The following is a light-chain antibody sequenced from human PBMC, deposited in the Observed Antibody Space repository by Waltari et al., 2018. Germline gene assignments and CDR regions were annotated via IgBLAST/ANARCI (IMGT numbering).Light chain of an antibody. V-gene: IGKV1-39*01. J-gene: IGKJ1*01. CDR3: QQSHTPPWT. CDR1: QNISPD. CDR2: CAS. Sequence: DIQMTQSPSPLSASVGDRVTLTCRARQNISPDLNWYQQKPGKVPEVLIYCASSLQGGVPSRFSGGGSGTDFTLTIDSLQPEDLATYYCQQSHTPPWTFGQGIKVEIK.